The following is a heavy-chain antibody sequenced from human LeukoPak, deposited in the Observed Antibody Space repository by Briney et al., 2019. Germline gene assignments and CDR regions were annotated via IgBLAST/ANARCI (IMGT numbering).Heavy chain of an antibody. Sequence: SETLSLTCTVSGGSISSSSYYWGWIRQPPGKGLEWIGEINHSGSTNYNPSLKSRVTISVDTSRNQFSLKLSSVTAADTAVYYCARNGDYYFDYWGQGTLVTVSS. V-gene: IGHV4-39*07. CDR1: GGSISSSSYY. CDR3: ARNGDYYFDY. D-gene: IGHD4-17*01. CDR2: INHSGST. J-gene: IGHJ4*02.